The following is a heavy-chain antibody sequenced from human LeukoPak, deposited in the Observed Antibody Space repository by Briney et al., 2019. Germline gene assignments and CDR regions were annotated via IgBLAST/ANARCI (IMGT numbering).Heavy chain of an antibody. CDR2: IKQDGSEK. CDR1: GFMFSNYW. J-gene: IGHJ4*02. D-gene: IGHD7-27*01. V-gene: IGHV3-7*01. Sequence: PGGSLRLSCAVSGFMFSNYWMSWVRQAPGKGLEWVANIKQDGSEKYYVDSVKGRFTISRDNAKNSLYLQMNSLRAEDTAVYYCAREIKWGSGYWGQGTLVTVSS. CDR3: AREIKWGSGY.